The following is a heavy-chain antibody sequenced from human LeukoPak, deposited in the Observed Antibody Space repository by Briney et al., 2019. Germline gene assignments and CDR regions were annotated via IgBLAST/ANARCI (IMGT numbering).Heavy chain of an antibody. D-gene: IGHD3-10*01. Sequence: ASVKVSCKASGYTFTSYYMHWVRQAPGQGLEWMGIINPSGGSTSHAQKFQGRVTMTRDMSTSTVYMELRSLRSDDTAVYYCARVGYFGSGNYYNDRGAFGYWGQGTLVTVSS. V-gene: IGHV1-46*01. CDR2: INPSGGST. J-gene: IGHJ4*02. CDR3: ARVGYFGSGNYYNDRGAFGY. CDR1: GYTFTSYY.